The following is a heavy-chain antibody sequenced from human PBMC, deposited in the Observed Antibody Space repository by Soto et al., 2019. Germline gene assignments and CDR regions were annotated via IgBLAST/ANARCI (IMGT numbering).Heavy chain of an antibody. J-gene: IGHJ4*02. CDR3: ATAGTGTFTY. Sequence: EVQLVESGGGLVQPGGSLRLSCAASGFTFSGSWMHWVRQAPGKGLVWVLRISSDGSSTTYADSVKGRFTISRDNAKNMLYLQMNSLRAEDTAVYYCATAGTGTFTYWGQGTLATVSS. V-gene: IGHV3-74*03. CDR1: GFTFSGSW. CDR2: ISSDGSST. D-gene: IGHD1-1*01.